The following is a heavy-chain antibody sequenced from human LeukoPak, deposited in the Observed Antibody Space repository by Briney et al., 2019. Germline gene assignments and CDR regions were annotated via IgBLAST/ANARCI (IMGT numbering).Heavy chain of an antibody. J-gene: IGHJ4*02. D-gene: IGHD1-26*01. V-gene: IGHV1-18*01. Sequence: ASVTVSCKASGYTFISYGISWVRQAPGQGLGRMGRICVYNGNTNYAPTPQSRVTITTDTTTSTPYMDMCRLRAEDTAVYYSASAGWELHEGRFDYWGQGTLVTVSS. CDR1: GYTFISYG. CDR2: ICVYNGNT. CDR3: ASAGWELHEGRFDY.